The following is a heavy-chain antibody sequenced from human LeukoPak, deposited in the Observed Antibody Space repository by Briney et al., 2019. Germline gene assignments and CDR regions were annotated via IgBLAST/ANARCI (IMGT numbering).Heavy chain of an antibody. Sequence: GGSLRLSCAASGFTFSSYGMHWVRQAPGKGLEWVAFIRYDGSNKYYADSVKGRFTISRENSKNTLYLQMNSLRAENTAVYYCARQVFGATFQYYFDYWGQGTLVTVSS. CDR1: GFTFSSYG. CDR2: IRYDGSNK. V-gene: IGHV3-30*02. D-gene: IGHD1-26*01. J-gene: IGHJ4*02. CDR3: ARQVFGATFQYYFDY.